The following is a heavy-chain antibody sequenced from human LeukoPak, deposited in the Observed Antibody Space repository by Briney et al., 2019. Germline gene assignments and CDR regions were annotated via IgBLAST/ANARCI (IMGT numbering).Heavy chain of an antibody. D-gene: IGHD4-23*01. CDR3: ARNGGNSDYDY. CDR1: GGYISSSSSIC. CDR2: IYHNGAT. V-gene: IGHV4-4*02. Sequence: SETLSLTCAVSGGYISSSSSICWTWVRQPPGEGLEWIGEIYHNGATNYNPSLKSRVTMLLDKSKNQFFLKLNSVTAADTAVYYCARNGGNSDYDYWGQGTLVTVSA. J-gene: IGHJ4*02.